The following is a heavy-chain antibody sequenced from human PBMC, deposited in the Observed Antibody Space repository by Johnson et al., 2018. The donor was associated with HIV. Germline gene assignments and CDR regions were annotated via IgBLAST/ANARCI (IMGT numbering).Heavy chain of an antibody. J-gene: IGHJ3*02. CDR1: GFTFSSYA. D-gene: IGHD1-26*01. V-gene: IGHV3-30*04. Sequence: QVQLVESGGGVVQPGRSLRLSCAASGFTFSSYAMHWVRQAPGKGLEWVAVISYDGSNKYYADSVKGRFTISRDNSKNTLYLQMNSLRAEDTAVYYCARDRGGGSYHDDFDIWGQGTMVTVSS. CDR3: ARDRGGGSYHDDFDI. CDR2: ISYDGSNK.